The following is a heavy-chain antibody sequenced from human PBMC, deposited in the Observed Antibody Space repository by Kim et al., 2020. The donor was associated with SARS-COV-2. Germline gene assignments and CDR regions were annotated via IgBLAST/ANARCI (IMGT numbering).Heavy chain of an antibody. D-gene: IGHD6-19*01. J-gene: IGHJ4*02. V-gene: IGHV5-51*01. Sequence: GESLKISCKGSGYSFTSYWIGWVRQMPGKGLEWMGIIYPGDSDTRYSPSFQGQVTISADKSISTSYLQWSSLKASDTSMYYCARPGYRSGWYYFDYWGQRNLITVYS. CDR2: IYPGDSDT. CDR1: GYSFTSYW. CDR3: ARPGYRSGWYYFDY.